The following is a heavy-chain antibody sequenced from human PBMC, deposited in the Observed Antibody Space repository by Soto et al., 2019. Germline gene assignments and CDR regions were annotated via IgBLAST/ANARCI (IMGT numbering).Heavy chain of an antibody. J-gene: IGHJ4*02. D-gene: IGHD2-15*01. CDR1: GGTFSSYD. Sequence: GASVEVSCKASGGTFSSYDISWVRQAPGQGLEWMGGIIPIFGTANYAQKFQGRVTITADKSTSTAYMELSSLRSEHTAVYYSSSCGSRYSPDDGGQGTLVTVSS. CDR3: SSCGSRYSPDD. V-gene: IGHV1-69*06. CDR2: IIPIFGTA.